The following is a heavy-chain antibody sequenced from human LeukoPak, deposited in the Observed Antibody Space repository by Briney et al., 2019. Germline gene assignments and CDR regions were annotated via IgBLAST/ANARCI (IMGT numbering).Heavy chain of an antibody. CDR3: AREDSYYYGSGSYPFDY. J-gene: IGHJ4*02. CDR2: ISGSGGST. V-gene: IGHV3-23*01. D-gene: IGHD3-10*01. CDR1: GFTFSSYA. Sequence: GGSLRLSCAASGFTFSSYAMSWVRQAPGKGLEWVSAISGSGGSTYYADSVKGRFTISRDNAKNSLYLQMNSLRAEDTAVYYCAREDSYYYGSGSYPFDYWGQGTLVTVSS.